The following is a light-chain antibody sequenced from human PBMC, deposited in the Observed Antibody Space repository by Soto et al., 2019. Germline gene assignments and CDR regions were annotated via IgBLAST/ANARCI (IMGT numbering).Light chain of an antibody. CDR1: QSVSSSY. CDR3: QQYGSSGT. V-gene: IGKV3-20*01. CDR2: GAS. J-gene: IGKJ1*01. Sequence: EIVLTQSPGTLSLSPGERATLSCRASQSVSSSYLAWYQQKPGQAPRLLIYGASIRATGIPDRFSGSGSGTDFTLTINRLEPEDFAVYYCQQYGSSGTFGQGTKV.